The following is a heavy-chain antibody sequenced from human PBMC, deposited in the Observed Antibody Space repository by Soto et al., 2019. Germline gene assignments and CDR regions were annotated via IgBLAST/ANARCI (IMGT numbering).Heavy chain of an antibody. D-gene: IGHD3-9*01. CDR2: MSRDGGNT. V-gene: IGHV3-64*02. J-gene: IGHJ6*02. CDR3: PREADIRRTFPVSAF. Sequence: KGLEYVSAMSRDGGNTNYADSVKGRFTISRDNSKNTLYRQMSSLRAEDRAVFYCPREADIRRTFPVSAFWGQGSTVIGFS.